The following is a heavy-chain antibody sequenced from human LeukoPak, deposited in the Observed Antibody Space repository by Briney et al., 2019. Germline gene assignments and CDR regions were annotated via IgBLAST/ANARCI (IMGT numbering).Heavy chain of an antibody. CDR1: GYIFTRQY. CDR3: ARDRGWDAFDI. Sequence: ASVKVSCKASGYIFTRQYIHWVRQTPGQGLEWMGRINPENGGTDYAKKFKGRVAMTRDTSISTAYMDRTRLRSDDSAVYHCARDRGWDAFDIWGQGTLVTVSS. V-gene: IGHV1-2*06. J-gene: IGHJ3*02. D-gene: IGHD3-10*01. CDR2: INPENGGT.